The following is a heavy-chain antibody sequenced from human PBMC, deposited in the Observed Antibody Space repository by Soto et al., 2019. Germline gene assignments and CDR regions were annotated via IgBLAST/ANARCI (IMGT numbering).Heavy chain of an antibody. V-gene: IGHV3-33*01. CDR3: ARDTTGGNYWYFDL. CDR2: IWYDGSNK. Sequence: ESGGGVVQPGRSLRLSCAASGFTFSSYGMHWVRQAPGKGLEWVAVIWYDGSNKYYADSVKGRFTISRDNSKNTLYLQMNSLRAEDTAVYYCARDTTGGNYWYFDLWGRGTLVTVSS. CDR1: GFTFSSYG. D-gene: IGHD3-16*01. J-gene: IGHJ2*01.